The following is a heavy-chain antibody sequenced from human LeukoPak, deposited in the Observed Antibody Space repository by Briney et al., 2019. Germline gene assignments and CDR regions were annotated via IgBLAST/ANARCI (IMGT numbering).Heavy chain of an antibody. CDR1: GGSISNGDYY. J-gene: IGHJ3*02. D-gene: IGHD6-19*01. CDR3: ARGRQWSSGFNFDI. Sequence: SETLSLTCTVSGGSISNGDYYWSWIRQPPGKGLEWIGYIYYSGSTYYNPSLKSRVTISVDTSKNQFSLKLSSVTAADTAVYYCARGRQWSSGFNFDICGQGTMVTVSS. V-gene: IGHV4-30-4*08. CDR2: IYYSGST.